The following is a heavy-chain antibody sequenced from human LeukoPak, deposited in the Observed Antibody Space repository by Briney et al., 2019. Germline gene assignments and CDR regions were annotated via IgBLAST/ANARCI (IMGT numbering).Heavy chain of an antibody. CDR1: GYTFTDFY. J-gene: IGHJ6*03. V-gene: IGHV1-2*02. Sequence: ASVKVSCKASGYTFTDFYIHWVRQAPGHGLEWMGWISPNTGVTNYAQRLQGRVTMTRDTSITTTYLELRGLTSDDTAVYYCARHGYCGNPRCYPDYYYIDVWGKGTKVTVSS. CDR2: ISPNTGVT. D-gene: IGHD2-2*03. CDR3: ARHGYCGNPRCYPDYYYIDV.